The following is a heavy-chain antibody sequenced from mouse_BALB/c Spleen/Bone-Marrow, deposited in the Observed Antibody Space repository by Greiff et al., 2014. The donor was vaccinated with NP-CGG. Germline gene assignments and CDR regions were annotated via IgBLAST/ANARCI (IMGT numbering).Heavy chain of an antibody. Sequence: VQLQESGPDLVAPSQSLSITCTVSGFSLTLYGVHWVRQSPGKGLEWLVVILSDGTTTYNSALKSRLSISKDNSKSQVFLKLNSLKTDDTAMYYCARHERGYLYARDYGGQGTSVTVSA. V-gene: IGHV2-6-2*01. CDR3: ARHERGYLYARDY. CDR1: GFSLTLYG. D-gene: IGHD2-2*01. CDR2: ILSDGTT. J-gene: IGHJ4*01.